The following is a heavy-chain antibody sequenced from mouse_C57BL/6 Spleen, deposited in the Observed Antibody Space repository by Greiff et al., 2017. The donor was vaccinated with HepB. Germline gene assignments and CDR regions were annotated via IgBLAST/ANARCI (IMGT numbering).Heavy chain of an antibody. CDR2: ISSGSSTI. CDR3: ARPLYYDYTWFAY. D-gene: IGHD2-4*01. J-gene: IGHJ3*01. Sequence: EVQLQESGGGLVKPGGSLKLSCAASGFTFSDYGMHWVRQAPEKGLEWVAYISSGSSTIYYADTVKGRFTISRDNAKNTLFLQMTSLRSEDTAMYYCARPLYYDYTWFAYWGQGTLVTVSA. CDR1: GFTFSDYG. V-gene: IGHV5-17*01.